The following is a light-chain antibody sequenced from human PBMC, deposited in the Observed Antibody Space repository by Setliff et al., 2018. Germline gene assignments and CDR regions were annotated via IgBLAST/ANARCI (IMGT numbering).Light chain of an antibody. CDR3: QQYANLWT. V-gene: IGKV1-5*03. CDR1: QTIGDL. Sequence: DIQMTQSPSTLSASVGDRVTITCRASQTIGDLLAWHQQRPGKAPKLLIYRASNLENGVPSRFSGSGSGTEFTLTISSLQPDDFATYYCQQYANLWTFGQGTKVDIK. CDR2: RAS. J-gene: IGKJ1*01.